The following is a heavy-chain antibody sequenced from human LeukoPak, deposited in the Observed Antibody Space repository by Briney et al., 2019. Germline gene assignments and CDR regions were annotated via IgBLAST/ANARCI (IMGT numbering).Heavy chain of an antibody. J-gene: IGHJ3*02. V-gene: IGHV4-4*07. Sequence: SETLSLTCTVSGGSISSYYWSWIRQPAGRGLEWIGRIYTSGSTNYNPSLKSRVTMSVDTSKNQFSLKLSSVTAADTAVYYCAIRFNYDFWSGYYKADAFDIWGQGTMVTVSS. CDR2: IYTSGST. CDR1: GGSISSYY. D-gene: IGHD3-3*01. CDR3: AIRFNYDFWSGYYKADAFDI.